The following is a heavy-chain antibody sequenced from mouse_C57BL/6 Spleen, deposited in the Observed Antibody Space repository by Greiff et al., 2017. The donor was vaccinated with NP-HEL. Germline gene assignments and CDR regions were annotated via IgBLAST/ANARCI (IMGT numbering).Heavy chain of an antibody. D-gene: IGHD4-1*01. Sequence: VQLQQPGAELVKPGASVKMSCKASGYTFTSYWITWVKQRPGQGLEWIGDIYPGSGSTNYNEKFKSKATLTVDTSSSTAYMQLSSLTSEDSAVYYCARDAANWDVFDYWGQGTTLTVSS. J-gene: IGHJ2*01. CDR2: IYPGSGST. V-gene: IGHV1-55*01. CDR1: GYTFTSYW. CDR3: ARDAANWDVFDY.